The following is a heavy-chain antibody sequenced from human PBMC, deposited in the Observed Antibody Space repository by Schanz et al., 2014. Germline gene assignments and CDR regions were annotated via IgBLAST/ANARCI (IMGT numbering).Heavy chain of an antibody. CDR1: GFTFSKYG. J-gene: IGHJ6*02. CDR2: IWYDGSNK. Sequence: QVQLVESGGGVVQPGRSLRLSCAASGFTFSKYGMHWVRQAPGKGLEWVAVIWYDGSNKDYADSVKGRFTISRDNGETSVYLQINSLRVEDTAVYYCARFLARYQYYGVDVWGQGTTVIVSS. D-gene: IGHD3-3*01. CDR3: ARFLARYQYYGVDV. V-gene: IGHV3-33*03.